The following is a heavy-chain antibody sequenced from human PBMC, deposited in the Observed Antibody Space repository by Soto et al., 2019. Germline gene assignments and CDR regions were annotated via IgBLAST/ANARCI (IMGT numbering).Heavy chain of an antibody. Sequence: GASVKVSCKASGGTFSSYAISWVRQAPGQGLEWMGGIIPIFGTANYAQKFQGRVTITADEPTSTAYMELSSLRSEDTAVYYCATGIAAAGRPLIDYWGQGTLVTVSS. CDR3: ATGIAAAGRPLIDY. D-gene: IGHD6-13*01. V-gene: IGHV1-69*13. CDR2: IIPIFGTA. J-gene: IGHJ4*02. CDR1: GGTFSSYA.